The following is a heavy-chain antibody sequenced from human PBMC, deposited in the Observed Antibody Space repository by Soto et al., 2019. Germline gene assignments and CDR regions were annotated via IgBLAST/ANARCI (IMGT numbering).Heavy chain of an antibody. V-gene: IGHV3-7*03. CDR1: GFRISNYF. J-gene: IGHJ6*02. CDR3: ARPRFRGMDV. CDR2: IKEDGSEK. D-gene: IGHD3-10*01. Sequence: GGSLRLSCVGSGFRISNYFMSWVRQAPGKGLEWVANIKEDGSEKYYVESVKGRFTISRDNAKNSLYLQVNSLRDEDTAVYYWARPRFRGMDVWGQGTTVTVSS.